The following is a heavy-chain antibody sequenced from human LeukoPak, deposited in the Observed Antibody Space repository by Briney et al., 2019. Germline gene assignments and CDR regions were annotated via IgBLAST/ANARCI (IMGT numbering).Heavy chain of an antibody. V-gene: IGHV4-61*02. Sequence: TSQTLSLTCTVSGGSISSGSYYWSWIRQPAGKGLEWIGRIYTSGSTNYNPSLKSRVTISVDTSKNQFSLKLSSVTAADTAVYYCAREGSGAAPDYWGQGTLVTVSS. CDR1: GGSISSGSYY. D-gene: IGHD6-6*01. J-gene: IGHJ4*02. CDR3: AREGSGAAPDY. CDR2: IYTSGST.